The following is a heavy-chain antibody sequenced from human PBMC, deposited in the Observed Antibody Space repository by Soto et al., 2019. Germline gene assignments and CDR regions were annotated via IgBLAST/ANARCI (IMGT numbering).Heavy chain of an antibody. CDR2: ISAYNGNT. Sequence: ASVKGSCKASGYSFTIYGSSWVRQAPGQGLEWMGWISAYNGNTSYAQKFQGRVTMTRDTSTSTVYMELSSLRSEDTAVYYCARDRVVRGVIDYWGQGTLVTVSS. CDR3: ARDRVVRGVIDY. D-gene: IGHD3-10*01. V-gene: IGHV1-18*01. J-gene: IGHJ4*02. CDR1: GYSFTIYG.